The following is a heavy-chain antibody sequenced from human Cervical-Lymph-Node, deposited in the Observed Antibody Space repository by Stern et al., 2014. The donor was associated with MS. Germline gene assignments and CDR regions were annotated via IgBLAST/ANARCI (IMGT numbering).Heavy chain of an antibody. D-gene: IGHD1-1*01. V-gene: IGHV1-69*01. Sequence: VQLVESGAEVKKPGSSEKVSCKASGGTFSSYAISWVRQAPGQGLEWMGGIIPIFGTANYAQKFQGRVTITADESTSTAYMELSSLRSEDTAVYYCARATGTTPTAFYYYYGMDVWGQGTTVTVSS. CDR3: ARATGTTPTAFYYYYGMDV. CDR2: IIPIFGTA. J-gene: IGHJ6*02. CDR1: GGTFSSYA.